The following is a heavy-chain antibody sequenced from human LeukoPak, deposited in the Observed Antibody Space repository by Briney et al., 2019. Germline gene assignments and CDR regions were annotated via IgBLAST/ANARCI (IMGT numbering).Heavy chain of an antibody. Sequence: GGSLGLSGAASGFTLRKAGRSGVGKAQGKGRKGVGVIKSKTYGGTTDYAAPVKGRFTISRDDSKNTLYLQMNSLKTEDTAVYYCTTLYCSSTSCSGWWGQGTLVTVSS. V-gene: IGHV3-15*01. CDR1: GFTLRKAG. J-gene: IGHJ4*02. CDR3: TTLYCSSTSCSGW. D-gene: IGHD2-2*01. CDR2: IKSKTYGGTT.